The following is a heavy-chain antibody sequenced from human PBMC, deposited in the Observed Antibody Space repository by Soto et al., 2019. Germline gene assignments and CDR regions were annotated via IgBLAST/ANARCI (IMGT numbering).Heavy chain of an antibody. Sequence: GGSLRLSCAASGFSFDDYAIHWVRQVPGKGVEWVSGITWNSRTTAHADSVRGRFTISRDNDKNSLYLQMNSLRAEDTALYFCAKVYSSPSCYEDYWGQGDLVTVSA. D-gene: IGHD2-2*01. J-gene: IGHJ4*02. CDR2: ITWNSRTT. CDR1: GFSFDDYA. CDR3: AKVYSSPSCYEDY. V-gene: IGHV3-9*01.